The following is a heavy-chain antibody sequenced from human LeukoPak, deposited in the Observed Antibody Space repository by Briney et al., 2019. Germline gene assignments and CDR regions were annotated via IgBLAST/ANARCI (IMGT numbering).Heavy chain of an antibody. CDR2: ISTSSSYI. J-gene: IGHJ4*02. D-gene: IGHD5-18*01. CDR1: GFTFSSYS. CDR3: ARALTHPRGYSYGTIGY. Sequence: TGRSLRLSCAASGFTFSSYSMNWVRQAPGKGLEWVSSISTSSSYIYYADSVKGRLTISRDNAKNSLYLQMNSLRAEDTAVYYCARALTHPRGYSYGTIGYWGQGTLVTVSS. V-gene: IGHV3-21*01.